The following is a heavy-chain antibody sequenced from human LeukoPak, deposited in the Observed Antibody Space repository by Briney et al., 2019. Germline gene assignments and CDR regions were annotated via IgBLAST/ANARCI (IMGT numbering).Heavy chain of an antibody. J-gene: IGHJ4*02. CDR1: GYTFTSYD. V-gene: IGHV1-8*01. Sequence: GASVKLSCKASGYTFTSYDLNWVRQATGQGLEWLGWMNSNNGNKGYAQKFQGRVTMTRNTSISTDYMEMSSLRYEDTAVYYCARGCYRTDCWGQGALVPVSS. D-gene: IGHD1-14*01. CDR2: MNSNNGNK. CDR3: ARGCYRTDC.